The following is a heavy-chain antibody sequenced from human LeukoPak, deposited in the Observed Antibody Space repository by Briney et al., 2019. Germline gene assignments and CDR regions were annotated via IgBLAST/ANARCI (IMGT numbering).Heavy chain of an antibody. CDR1: GYTFTSYD. CDR3: ARLPYYYDSSGYYTGAFDI. V-gene: IGHV1-8*01. Sequence: AAVKVSCKASGYTFTSYDINWVRQATGQGLEWMGWMNPNSGNAGYAQKFQGRGTMTRDTSTSTAYMEQSSMRSEDTAVYYCARLPYYYDSSGYYTGAFDIWGQGTMVTVSS. J-gene: IGHJ3*02. CDR2: MNPNSGNA. D-gene: IGHD3-22*01.